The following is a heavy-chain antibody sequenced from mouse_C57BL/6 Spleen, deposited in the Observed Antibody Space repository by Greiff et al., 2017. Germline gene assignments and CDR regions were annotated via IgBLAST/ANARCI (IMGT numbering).Heavy chain of an antibody. D-gene: IGHD2-10*02. V-gene: IGHV1-62-2*01. J-gene: IGHJ4*01. Sequence: VQLQQSGAELVKPGASVKLSCKASGYTFTEYTIHWVKQRSGQGLEWIGWFYPGSGSIKYNEKFKDKATLTADKSSSTVYMELSRLPSEDSAVYECARNEDGYEAMDYWGQGTSVTVSS. CDR3: ARNEDGYEAMDY. CDR1: GYTFTEYT. CDR2: FYPGSGSI.